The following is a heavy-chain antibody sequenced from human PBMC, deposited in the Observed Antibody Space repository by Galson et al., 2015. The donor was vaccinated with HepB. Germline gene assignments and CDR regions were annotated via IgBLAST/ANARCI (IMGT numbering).Heavy chain of an antibody. D-gene: IGHD4-17*01. CDR2: IYYNGNYQ. CDR3: ARAYYGDYARGGFDF. J-gene: IGHJ3*01. V-gene: IGHV3-33*01. CDR1: GFTFSTYG. Sequence: SLRLSCAASGFTFSTYGMHWVRQAPGKGLDWVAVIYYNGNYQYYADSVTGRFTISRDNSKNTLYLEMNSLRAEDTAVYYCARAYYGDYARGGFDFWGQGTMVTVSS.